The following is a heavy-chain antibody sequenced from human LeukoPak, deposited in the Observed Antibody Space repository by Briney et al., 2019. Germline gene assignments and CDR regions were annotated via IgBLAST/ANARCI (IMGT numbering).Heavy chain of an antibody. J-gene: IGHJ4*02. CDR2: IRSKANSYAT. Sequence: PGGSLRLSCAASGFTFSGSAMHWVRQASGKGLEWVGRIRSKANSYATAYAASVKGRFTISRDDSKNTAYLQMNSLKTEDTAVYYCTRLGSGWYEDYWGQGTLVTVSS. D-gene: IGHD6-19*01. CDR1: GFTFSGSA. CDR3: TRLGSGWYEDY. V-gene: IGHV3-73*01.